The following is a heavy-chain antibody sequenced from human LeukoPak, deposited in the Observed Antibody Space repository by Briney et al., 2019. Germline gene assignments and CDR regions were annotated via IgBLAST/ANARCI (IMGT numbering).Heavy chain of an antibody. Sequence: ASVKVSCKASGYTFTSYGISWVRQAPGQGLEWMGWISAYNDNTNYAQELQGRVTMTTDTSTSTAYMELRSLRSDDTAVYYCASSRDYYYGSGSHPNDYWGQGTLVTVSS. CDR3: ASSRDYYYGSGSHPNDY. J-gene: IGHJ4*02. CDR1: GYTFTSYG. V-gene: IGHV1-18*04. D-gene: IGHD3-10*01. CDR2: ISAYNDNT.